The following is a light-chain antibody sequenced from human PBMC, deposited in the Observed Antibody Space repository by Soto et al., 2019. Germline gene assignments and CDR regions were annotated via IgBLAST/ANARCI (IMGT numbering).Light chain of an antibody. CDR1: QDIRND. J-gene: IGKJ1*01. V-gene: IGKV1-17*01. Sequence: DIQMTQSPSSLSVSVGDRVTITCRASQDIRNDLGWYQQKPGKAPKRLIYAASSVQSGVPSRFSGSGSGTEFPLTISSLQPYDYPTYYRLQHNDYPPTFGQGTKVEI. CDR3: LQHNDYPPT. CDR2: AAS.